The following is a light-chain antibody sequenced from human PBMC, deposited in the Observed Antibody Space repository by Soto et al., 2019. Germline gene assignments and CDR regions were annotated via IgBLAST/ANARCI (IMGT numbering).Light chain of an antibody. CDR3: QSYDNSLSHVV. CDR2: GDN. V-gene: IGLV1-40*01. Sequence: QSVLTQPPSVSGAPGQRVTVPCTGSSSNIGSFYDVHWYQQLPGTVPKLLIYGDNNRPSGVPDRFSGSKSGTSASLAITGLQPEDEADYYCQSYDNSLSHVVFGGGTKLTVL. CDR1: SSNIGSFYD. J-gene: IGLJ2*01.